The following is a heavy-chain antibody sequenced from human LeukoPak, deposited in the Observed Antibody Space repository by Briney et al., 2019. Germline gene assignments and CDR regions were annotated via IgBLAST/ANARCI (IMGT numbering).Heavy chain of an antibody. J-gene: IGHJ4*02. CDR2: ISGSGAST. D-gene: IGHD3-16*01. CDR3: AKVGRNYNYVWGSYAVDY. CDR1: GFTFSSYA. Sequence: GGSLGLSCAASGFTFSSYAMNWVRQAPGKGLEWVSAISGSGASTYYADSVKGRFTISRDNSKNTLYLQMNSLRAEDTAVYYCAKVGRNYNYVWGSYAVDYWGQGTLVTVSS. V-gene: IGHV3-23*01.